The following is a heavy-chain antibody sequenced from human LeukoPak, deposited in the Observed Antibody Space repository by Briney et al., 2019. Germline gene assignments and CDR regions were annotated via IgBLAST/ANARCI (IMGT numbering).Heavy chain of an antibody. D-gene: IGHD4-17*01. V-gene: IGHV3-21*01. CDR2: ISSSSSYI. CDR1: GFTFSSYS. CDR3: ARDRDYGVGGLDY. J-gene: IGHJ4*02. Sequence: GGSLRLSCAASGFTFSSYSMNWVRQAPGEGLEWVSSISSSSSYIYYADSVKGRFTISRDNAKNSLYLQMNSLRAEDTAVYYCARDRDYGVGGLDYWGQGTLVTVSS.